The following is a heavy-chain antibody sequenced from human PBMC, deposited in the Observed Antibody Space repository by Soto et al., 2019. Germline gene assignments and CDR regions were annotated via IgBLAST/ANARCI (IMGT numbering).Heavy chain of an antibody. CDR3: ASSYGSGSAHFDY. Sequence: QVQLVQSGAEVKMPGSSVNVSCTASGGTFTSYTFSWVRQVPGQGLEWMGRIIPILRMADFAQKFQGRVTINADESTSTVYMKLSSLRSEDKAVYYCASSYGSGSAHFDYWGQGTLVTVS. D-gene: IGHD3-10*01. CDR2: IIPILRMA. V-gene: IGHV1-69*02. J-gene: IGHJ4*02. CDR1: GGTFTSYT.